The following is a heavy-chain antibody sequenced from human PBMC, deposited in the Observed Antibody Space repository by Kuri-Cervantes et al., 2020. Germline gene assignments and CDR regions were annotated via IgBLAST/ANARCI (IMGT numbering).Heavy chain of an antibody. D-gene: IGHD5-24*01. Sequence: VTLSLPCTVSVGSISSSIYYWGWICQPPGKGVEWIGSNYYSGSTYYNPSLKSRVIISGDTSKNQFSLKLSSVTAADTAVYYCASGRDGYISYDFDYWGQGTLVTVSS. CDR1: VGSISSSIYY. V-gene: IGHV4-39*01. CDR2: NYYSGST. CDR3: ASGRDGYISYDFDY. J-gene: IGHJ4*02.